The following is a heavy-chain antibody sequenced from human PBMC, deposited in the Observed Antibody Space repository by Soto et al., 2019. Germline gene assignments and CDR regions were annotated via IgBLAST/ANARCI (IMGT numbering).Heavy chain of an antibody. CDR3: AKSLSAIPGDS. J-gene: IGHJ4*02. CDR2: IKQDGSEK. Sequence: EVQLVESGGGLVQSGGSLRLSCAASGFTFSSYWMSWVRQGPGKGPEWVANIKQDGSEKYYVDSVKGRSTISRDNAKNSLYLQMTSLRAEDTAVYHCAKSLSAIPGDSWGQGTLVTVSS. V-gene: IGHV3-7*05. CDR1: GFTFSSYW. D-gene: IGHD2-2*01.